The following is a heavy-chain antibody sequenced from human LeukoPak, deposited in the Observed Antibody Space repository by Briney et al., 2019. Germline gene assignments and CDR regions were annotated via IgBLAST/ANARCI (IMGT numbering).Heavy chain of an antibody. Sequence: PSETLSLTCTVSGGSISSYYWSWIRQPPGKGLEWIGYIYYSGSTNYNPSLKSRVTISVDTSKNQFSLKLSSVTAADTAVYYCASILGGMNLRAAFRTMDVWGKGTTVTVSS. V-gene: IGHV4-59*12. CDR1: GGSISSYY. CDR2: IYYSGST. D-gene: IGHD3-10*01. CDR3: ASILGGMNLRAAFRTMDV. J-gene: IGHJ6*03.